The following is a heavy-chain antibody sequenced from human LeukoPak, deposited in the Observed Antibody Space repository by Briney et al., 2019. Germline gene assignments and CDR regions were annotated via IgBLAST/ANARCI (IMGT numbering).Heavy chain of an antibody. V-gene: IGHV3-30*02. J-gene: IGHJ6*03. D-gene: IGHD6-6*01. CDR2: IRYDGSNK. Sequence: GGSLRLSCAASGFTFSSYGMHWVRQAPGKGLEWVAFIRYDGSNKYYADSVKGRFTISRDNAKNSLYLQMNSLRAEDTAVYYCARADSSSSGFYYYYYYYMDVWGKGTTVTVSS. CDR1: GFTFSSYG. CDR3: ARADSSSSGFYYYYYYYMDV.